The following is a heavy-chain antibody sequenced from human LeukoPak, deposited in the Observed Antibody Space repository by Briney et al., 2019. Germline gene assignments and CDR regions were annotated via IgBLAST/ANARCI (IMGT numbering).Heavy chain of an antibody. Sequence: GESLKISCKGSGYSFTSYWISWVRQMPGKGLEWMGRIDPSDSYTNYSPSFQGHVTISADKSVSTAYLQWSSLKASDTAMYYCARLGDGYNSHFQHWGQGTLVTVSS. J-gene: IGHJ1*01. V-gene: IGHV5-10-1*01. D-gene: IGHD5-24*01. CDR1: GYSFTSYW. CDR2: IDPSDSYT. CDR3: ARLGDGYNSHFQH.